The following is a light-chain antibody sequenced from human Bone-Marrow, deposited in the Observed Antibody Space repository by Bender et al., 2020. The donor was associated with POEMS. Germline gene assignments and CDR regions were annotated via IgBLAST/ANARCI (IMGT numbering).Light chain of an antibody. J-gene: IGLJ3*02. Sequence: QSALTQPASVSGSPGQSLTISCTGSTSDVGTYNLVSWYQQHPGKAPQLMLYDITRPPGGVDRRFGVKYGNTAALLTTRRQAADDEADYCCCYSGGSTSWVFGGGTKLTVL. V-gene: IGLV2-23*02. CDR1: TSDVGTYNL. CDR3: CYSGGSTSWV. CDR2: DIT.